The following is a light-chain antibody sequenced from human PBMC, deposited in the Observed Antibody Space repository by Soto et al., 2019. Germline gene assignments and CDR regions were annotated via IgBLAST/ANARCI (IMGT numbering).Light chain of an antibody. Sequence: DIQMTQSPSSLSASVGDRVTITCRASQGISSDLAWYQQKAGKIPKLLIYAASTLQSGVPSRFSGSGSGTDFTLTIRSLQPEDVATYYCQKYDSAPLTFGPGTRVDI. V-gene: IGKV1-27*01. CDR3: QKYDSAPLT. J-gene: IGKJ3*01. CDR2: AAS. CDR1: QGISSD.